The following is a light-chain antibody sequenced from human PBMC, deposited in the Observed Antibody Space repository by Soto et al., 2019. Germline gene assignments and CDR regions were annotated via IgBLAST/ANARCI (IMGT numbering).Light chain of an antibody. CDR2: KAS. V-gene: IGKV1-5*03. CDR1: QSISTW. Sequence: DIQMTQSPSTLSASVGARVTITCRASQSISTWLAGYQQKPGKAPKLLISKASSLESGVPSRFRGSGSRTEDTLPISRLRPVYFATCYCQQYNSYPLTFCGGTKVEIK. CDR3: QQYNSYPLT. J-gene: IGKJ4*01.